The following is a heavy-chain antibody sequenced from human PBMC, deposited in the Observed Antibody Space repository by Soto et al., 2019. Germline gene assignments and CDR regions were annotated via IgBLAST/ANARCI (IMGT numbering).Heavy chain of an antibody. Sequence: SQTLSLTCAISGDSASSNSAAWNWIRLSPSRGPEWLARTYYRSRWYNDYAVSVRSRITVNPDTSKNQFSLQLTSVTPEDTAVYYCAGTTSHQWYYMDVWGKGTTVTVSS. J-gene: IGHJ6*03. CDR3: AGTTSHQWYYMDV. V-gene: IGHV6-1*01. D-gene: IGHD1-7*01. CDR1: GDSASSNSAA. CDR2: TYYRSRWYN.